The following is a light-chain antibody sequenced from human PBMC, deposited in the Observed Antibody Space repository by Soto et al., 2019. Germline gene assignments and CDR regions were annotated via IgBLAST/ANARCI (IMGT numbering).Light chain of an antibody. V-gene: IGKV3-11*01. Sequence: EIVLTQSPATLSLSPGERATLSCRASQSVGTYFAWYQQKPGQAPRLLIYDSSNRATGIPARFSGSGSGTDFTLTISSLEPEDFAVYYCQQRSDWPSTFGGGTKVKIK. CDR2: DSS. CDR1: QSVGTY. CDR3: QQRSDWPST. J-gene: IGKJ4*01.